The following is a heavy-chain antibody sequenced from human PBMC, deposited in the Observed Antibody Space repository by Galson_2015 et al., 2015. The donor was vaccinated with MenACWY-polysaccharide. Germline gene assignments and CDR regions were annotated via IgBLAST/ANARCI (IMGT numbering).Heavy chain of an antibody. CDR2: IYYSGST. V-gene: IGHV4-61*01. Sequence: SETLSLTCTVSGGSVSSATYYWSWIRQPPGKGLEWIGYIYYSGSTTYNPSIKSRVTISVDTSKNQFSLKLTSVTAADTAVYYCAAITTSGRYSDYWGQGTLVTVSS. CDR3: AAITTSGRYSDY. D-gene: IGHD3-16*02. J-gene: IGHJ4*02. CDR1: GGSVSSATYY.